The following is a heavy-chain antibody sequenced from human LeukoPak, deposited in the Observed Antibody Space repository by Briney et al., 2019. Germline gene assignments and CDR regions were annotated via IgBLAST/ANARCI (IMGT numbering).Heavy chain of an antibody. CDR3: ARVVIRWELPNGSLGY. CDR2: INPNSGGT. V-gene: IGHV1-2*02. J-gene: IGHJ4*02. Sequence: ASVKVSCKASGYTFTGYYMHWVRQATGQGLEWMGWINPNSGGTNYAQKFQGRVTMTRDTSISTAYMELSRLRSDDTAVYYCARVVIRWELPNGSLGYWGQGTLVTVSS. D-gene: IGHD1-26*01. CDR1: GYTFTGYY.